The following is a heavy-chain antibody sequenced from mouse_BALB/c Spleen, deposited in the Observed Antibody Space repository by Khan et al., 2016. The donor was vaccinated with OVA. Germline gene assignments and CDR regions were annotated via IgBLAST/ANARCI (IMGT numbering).Heavy chain of an antibody. D-gene: IGHD1-1*01. J-gene: IGHJ2*01. CDR1: GYSFTGYF. Sequence: EVQLQQSGPELVKPGASVKISCTASGYSFTGYFMNWVMQSHGKSLEWIGRINPHIGEAFYNQKFKGKATLTVDESSSTAHMELRSLASEDSAVYYCARKYGSDFDYWGQGTTLTVSS. V-gene: IGHV1-20*02. CDR3: ARKYGSDFDY. CDR2: INPHIGEA.